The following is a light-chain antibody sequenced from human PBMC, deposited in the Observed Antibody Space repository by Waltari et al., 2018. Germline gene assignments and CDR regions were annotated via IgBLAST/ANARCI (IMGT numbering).Light chain of an antibody. Sequence: VMTQSPATLSVSPGERVTLSCRASQSVNNHLAWYQQRPGQSPRLLIYGASARATGIPARFSASGSGTDFTLTIDSLQSEDFAVYYCQQYNNWPRTFGQGTKVEIK. CDR1: QSVNNH. CDR3: QQYNNWPRT. V-gene: IGKV3-15*01. CDR2: GAS. J-gene: IGKJ1*01.